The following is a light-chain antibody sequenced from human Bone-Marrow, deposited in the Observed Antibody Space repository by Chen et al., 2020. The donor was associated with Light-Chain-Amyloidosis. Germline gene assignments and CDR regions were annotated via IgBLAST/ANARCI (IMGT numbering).Light chain of an antibody. Sequence: QSVLTQPPSVSGAPGQRVTISCTGSSSNIGAGYDVHVYQQLPGTAPKLLLYGNSNRPSGVPDRFSGSKSGTSASLAITGLQAEDEADYYCQSYDSSLSGWVFGGGTKLTVL. CDR3: QSYDSSLSGWV. V-gene: IGLV1-40*01. CDR1: SSNIGAGYD. CDR2: GNS. J-gene: IGLJ3*02.